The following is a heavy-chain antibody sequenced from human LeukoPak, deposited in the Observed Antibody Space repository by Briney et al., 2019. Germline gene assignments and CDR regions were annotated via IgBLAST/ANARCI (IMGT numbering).Heavy chain of an antibody. CDR3: ARDTQDTYVMDV. J-gene: IGHJ6*02. CDR1: GFTFSDHF. CDR2: SRNKANSYTT. Sequence: GGSLRLSCAASGFTFSDHFMDWVRQAPGKGLEWVGRSRNKANSYTTEYAASVKGRFTISRDDSRNSVYLQMNGLKTEDTAVYYCARDTQDTYVMDVWGQGTTVTVSS. V-gene: IGHV3-72*01.